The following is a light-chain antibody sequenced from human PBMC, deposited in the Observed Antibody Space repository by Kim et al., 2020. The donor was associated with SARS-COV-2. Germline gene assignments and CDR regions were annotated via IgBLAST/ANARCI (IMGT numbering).Light chain of an antibody. CDR1: IFNIGRNT. J-gene: IGLJ2*01. CDR2: SND. Sequence: GQRLTISCSGSIFNIGRNTVVWYQQLPGTAPKLLIYSNDQRPSGVFDRFSGSKSGMSASLAISGLQSEDEADYYCAVWDDSLNGVVFGGGTQLTVL. V-gene: IGLV1-44*01. CDR3: AVWDDSLNGVV.